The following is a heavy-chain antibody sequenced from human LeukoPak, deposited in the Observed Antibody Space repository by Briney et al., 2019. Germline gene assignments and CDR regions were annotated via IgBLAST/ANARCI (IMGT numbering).Heavy chain of an antibody. CDR3: ARARGGSGSYYYYYGMDV. V-gene: IGHV4-39*07. D-gene: IGHD3-10*01. J-gene: IGHJ6*02. CDR1: GGSISSYY. CDR2: IYYSGST. Sequence: PSETLSLTCTVSGGSISSYYWGWIRQPPGKGLEWIGSIYYSGSTYYNPSLKSRVTISVDTSKNQFSLKLSSVTAADTAVYYCARARGGSGSYYYYYGMDVWGQGTTVTVSS.